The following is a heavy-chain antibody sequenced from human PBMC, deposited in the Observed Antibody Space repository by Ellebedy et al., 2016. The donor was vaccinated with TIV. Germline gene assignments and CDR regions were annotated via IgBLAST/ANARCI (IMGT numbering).Heavy chain of an antibody. D-gene: IGHD5-24*01. CDR1: GFTFSDHL. CDR2: IIVGGST. V-gene: IGHV3-69-1*01. Sequence: GESLKISCAASGFTFSDHLMDWVRQAPGKGLEWVSSIIVGGSTYDADSVKGRFIISRDNAENSLYLQMNSLRVEDTAVYYCVRDSTHGYDDYWGQGTLVTVSS. J-gene: IGHJ4*02. CDR3: VRDSTHGYDDY.